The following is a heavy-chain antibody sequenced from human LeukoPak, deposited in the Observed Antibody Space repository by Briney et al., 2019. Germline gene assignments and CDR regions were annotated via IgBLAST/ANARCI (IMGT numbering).Heavy chain of an antibody. J-gene: IGHJ4*02. V-gene: IGHV3-74*01. CDR1: GFTFSGYW. CDR2: INSDGSST. CDR3: ASWAGNTQSDSWSGPFDY. Sequence: GGSLRLSCAASGFTFSGYWMHWVRQAPGKGLVWVSRINSDGSSTSYADSVKGRFTISRDNAKNSLYLQMSSLRVEDTAVYYCASWAGNTQSDSWSGPFDYWGQGTLVTVSS. D-gene: IGHD3-3*01.